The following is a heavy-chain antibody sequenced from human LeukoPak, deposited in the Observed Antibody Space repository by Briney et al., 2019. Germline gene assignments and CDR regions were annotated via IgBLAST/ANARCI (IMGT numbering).Heavy chain of an antibody. CDR3: ARRCSGPTCYTDAYDI. Sequence: PSETLSLTCTVSGGSISSYYWTWIRQPPGKGLEWIGYVYYSGSTDYNPSLKSRVTISVDTSNKQFSLNLSSVTAADTAVYYCARRCSGPTCYTDAYDIWGQGTMVTVSS. J-gene: IGHJ3*02. CDR2: VYYSGST. D-gene: IGHD2-2*02. V-gene: IGHV4-59*08. CDR1: GGSISSYY.